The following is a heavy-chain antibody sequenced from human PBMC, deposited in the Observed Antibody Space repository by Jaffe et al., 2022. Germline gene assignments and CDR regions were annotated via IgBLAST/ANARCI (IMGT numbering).Heavy chain of an antibody. CDR3: AREGVYCSSTSCYAGGFDY. J-gene: IGHJ4*02. Sequence: QVQLVQSGAEVKKPGASVKVSCKASGYTFTSYDINWVRQATGQGLEWMGWMNPNSGNTGYAQKFQGRVTMTRNTSISTAYMELSSLRSEDTAVYYCAREGVYCSSTSCYAGGFDYWGQGTLVTVSS. CDR2: MNPNSGNT. CDR1: GYTFTSYD. V-gene: IGHV1-8*01. D-gene: IGHD2-2*01.